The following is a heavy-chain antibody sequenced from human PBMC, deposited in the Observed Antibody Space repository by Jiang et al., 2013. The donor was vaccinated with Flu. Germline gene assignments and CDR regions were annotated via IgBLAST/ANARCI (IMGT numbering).Heavy chain of an antibody. CDR1: G. CDR2: IVSDDXK. Sequence: GVSWIRQPPGKALEWLAHIVSDDXKSYSPSVGTRVSISKDTSKSQVVLTMTNMVPMDTATYFCARNIDYYGSGAYDYWGQGILVTVSS. D-gene: IGHD3-10*01. CDR3: ARNIDYYGSGAYDY. V-gene: IGHV2-26*01. J-gene: IGHJ4*02.